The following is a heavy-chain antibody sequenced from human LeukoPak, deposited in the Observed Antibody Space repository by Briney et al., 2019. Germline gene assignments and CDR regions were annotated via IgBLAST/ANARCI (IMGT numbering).Heavy chain of an antibody. CDR1: HYSITSGYY. V-gene: IGHV4-61*01. Sequence: SETLSLTCSVSHYSITSGYYWSWIRQPPGKGLEWIGYIYYSGSTNYNPSLKSRVTISVDTSKNQFSLKLSSVTTADTAVYYCARDRLHQNYWGQGTLVTVSS. CDR2: IYYSGST. J-gene: IGHJ4*02. CDR3: ARDRLHQNY. D-gene: IGHD4-11*01.